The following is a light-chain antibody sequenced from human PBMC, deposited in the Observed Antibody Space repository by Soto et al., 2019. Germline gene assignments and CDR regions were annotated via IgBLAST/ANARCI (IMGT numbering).Light chain of an antibody. CDR2: EVS. J-gene: IGLJ2*01. Sequence: QSALTQPPSASGSPGQSVTISCTGTSSDVGGYNYVSWYQQHPGKAPKLMIYEVSKRPSGVPDRSSGSKSGNTASLTVSGLQAEDEADYYCSSYAGSNLVVFGGGTQLTVL. CDR3: SSYAGSNLVV. CDR1: SSDVGGYNY. V-gene: IGLV2-8*01.